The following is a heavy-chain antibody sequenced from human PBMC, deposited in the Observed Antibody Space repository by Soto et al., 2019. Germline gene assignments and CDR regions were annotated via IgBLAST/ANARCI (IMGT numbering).Heavy chain of an antibody. Sequence: GESLKISCQGSGYTFTGHWISWVRQMPGKGLEWKGRIDPSDSYTDYSPTVKGHVTMSADKSINTAYLQWSSLQASDTAVYYCTRHTGYDSSLDYWGQGTLVTVSS. CDR1: GYTFTGHW. CDR3: TRHTGYDSSLDY. CDR2: IDPSDSYT. J-gene: IGHJ4*02. D-gene: IGHD5-12*01. V-gene: IGHV5-10-1*01.